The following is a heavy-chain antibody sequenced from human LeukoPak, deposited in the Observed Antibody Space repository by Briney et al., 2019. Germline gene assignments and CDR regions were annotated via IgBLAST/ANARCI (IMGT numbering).Heavy chain of an antibody. CDR1: GFTFSDYY. V-gene: IGHV3-11*03. CDR2: ISDSSSYT. CDR3: ARRYTGYGILDY. J-gene: IGHJ4*02. Sequence: GGSLRLSCAASGFTFSDYYMSWIRQAPGKGLEWVSYISDSSSYTDHADSVKGRFTISRDNSKNSLYLQMNSLRAEDTAVYYCARRYTGYGILDYWGQGTLVTVSS. D-gene: IGHD5-12*01.